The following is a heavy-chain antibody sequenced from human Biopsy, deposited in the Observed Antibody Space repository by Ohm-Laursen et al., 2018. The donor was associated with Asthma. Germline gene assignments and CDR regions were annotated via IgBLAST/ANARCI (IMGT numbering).Heavy chain of an antibody. CDR3: VRHQYSSSWSTFDY. Sequence: GTLSLTCTVSGASITSSAYYWSWIRQPPGKGMEWIGSMYHSGSPYYHPSLKSRATISVDTSKNQLSLKMSSVTAADTAVYFCVRHQYSSSWSTFDYWGQGALVTVSS. CDR2: MYHSGSP. V-gene: IGHV4-39*01. J-gene: IGHJ4*02. CDR1: GASITSSAYY. D-gene: IGHD3-22*01.